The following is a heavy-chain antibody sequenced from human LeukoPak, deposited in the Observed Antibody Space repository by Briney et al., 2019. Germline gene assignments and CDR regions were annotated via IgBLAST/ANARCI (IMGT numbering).Heavy chain of an antibody. CDR2: IYTSGST. J-gene: IGHJ5*02. CDR3: ARNWNHKYNYFDP. D-gene: IGHD1-14*01. CDR1: GDSISSSDYY. Sequence: SETLSLTCIVSGDSISSSDYYWGWIRQPPGKGLEWIGSIYTSGSTYYNPSLKSRVTIPVDASKNQFSLKLTSVTAADTAVYYCARNWNHKYNYFDPWGQGALVTVSS. V-gene: IGHV4-39*01.